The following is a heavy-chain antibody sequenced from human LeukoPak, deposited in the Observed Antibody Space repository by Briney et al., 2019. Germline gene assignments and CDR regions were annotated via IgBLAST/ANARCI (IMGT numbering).Heavy chain of an antibody. J-gene: IGHJ4*02. V-gene: IGHV4-31*03. CDR3: ARGTSTVVPHFDY. CDR2: IYYSGST. D-gene: IGHD2-15*01. CDR1: GGSISRGDYH. Sequence: SETLSLTCTVSGGSISRGDYHWSWIRQHPGKGLEWIGYIYYSGSTYYNPSLKSRLTISVDTSKNQFSLKLSSVTAADTAVYYCARGTSTVVPHFDYWGQGTLVTVSS.